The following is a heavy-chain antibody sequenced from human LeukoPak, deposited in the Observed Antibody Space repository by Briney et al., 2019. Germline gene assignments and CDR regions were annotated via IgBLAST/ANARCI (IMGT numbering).Heavy chain of an antibody. D-gene: IGHD6-13*01. J-gene: IGHJ4*02. CDR2: IKEDGSEK. V-gene: IGHV3-7*01. Sequence: GGSLRLSCAASGFTFSNYWMSWVRQAPGKGLEWVANIKEDGSEKYYVDSVKGRFAISRDNAKNSLYLQMNSLRAEDTAVYYCASIAADPYFDYWGQGTLVTVSS. CDR3: ASIAADPYFDY. CDR1: GFTFSNYW.